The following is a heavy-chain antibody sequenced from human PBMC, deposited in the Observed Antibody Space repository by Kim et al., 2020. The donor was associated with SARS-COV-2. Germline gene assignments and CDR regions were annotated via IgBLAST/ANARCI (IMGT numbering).Heavy chain of an antibody. D-gene: IGHD3-22*01. CDR3: ATVVFYYDAGYFKN. Sequence: PDSVTGRHIISRDNSKNTLYLQMNSLRAEDTAVYYCATVVFYYDAGYFKNWGQGTLVIVSS. J-gene: IGHJ1*01. V-gene: IGHV3-66*01.